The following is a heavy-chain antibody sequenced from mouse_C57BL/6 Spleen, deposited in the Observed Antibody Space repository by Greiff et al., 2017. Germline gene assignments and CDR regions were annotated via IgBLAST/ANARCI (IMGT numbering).Heavy chain of an antibody. Sequence: QVQLMQSGPELVKPGASVKISCKASGYAFSSSWMNWVKQRPGKGLEWIGRIYPGDGDTNYNGQFKGKATLTADKSSSTAYMQLSVLTSEDSAVYFYTKGTYYFDYWGQGTTLTVSS. V-gene: IGHV1-82*01. J-gene: IGHJ2*01. CDR3: TKGTYYFDY. D-gene: IGHD2-14*01. CDR2: IYPGDGDT. CDR1: GYAFSSSW.